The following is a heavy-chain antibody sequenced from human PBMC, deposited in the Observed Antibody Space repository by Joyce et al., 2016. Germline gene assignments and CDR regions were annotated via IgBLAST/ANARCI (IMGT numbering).Heavy chain of an antibody. Sequence: QVQLVQSGAEVKKPGSSVKVSCKASGGTFNNYTFNWLRQAPGQGLEWMGGIIPIFGAPNYAQRFQGRLTITAEGSTSTACMELSSLRSDDTAVYYCARSIGGGSDAFDIWGQGTMVTVSS. CDR2: IIPIFGAP. V-gene: IGHV1-69*01. D-gene: IGHD2-15*01. CDR3: ARSIGGGSDAFDI. J-gene: IGHJ3*02. CDR1: GGTFNNYT.